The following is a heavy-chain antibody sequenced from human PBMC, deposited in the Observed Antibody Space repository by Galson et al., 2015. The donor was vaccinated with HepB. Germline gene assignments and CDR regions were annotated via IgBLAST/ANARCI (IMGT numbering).Heavy chain of an antibody. CDR2: IYPGDSDT. Sequence: QSGAEVKKPGESLKISCKGSGYSFTSYWIGWVRQMPGKGLEWMGIIYPGDSDTRYSPSFQGQATISADKSISTAYLQWSSLKASDTAMYYCARPPQVRGVAVAGNNYFDYWGQGTLVTVSS. D-gene: IGHD6-19*01. CDR1: GYSFTSYW. V-gene: IGHV5-51*01. J-gene: IGHJ4*02. CDR3: ARPPQVRGVAVAGNNYFDY.